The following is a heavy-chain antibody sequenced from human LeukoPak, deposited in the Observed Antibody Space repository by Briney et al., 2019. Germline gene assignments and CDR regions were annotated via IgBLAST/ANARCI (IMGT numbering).Heavy chain of an antibody. Sequence: GGSLRLSCAASGFTFSSYAMHWVRQAPGKGLEYVSAIIINGGSTYYANSVKGRFTISRDNSKNTLYLQMGSLRAEDMAVYYCARERNGYEPGGYYYMDVWGKGTTVTVSS. V-gene: IGHV3-64*01. D-gene: IGHD5-12*01. CDR2: IIINGGST. CDR1: GFTFSSYA. CDR3: ARERNGYEPGGYYYMDV. J-gene: IGHJ6*03.